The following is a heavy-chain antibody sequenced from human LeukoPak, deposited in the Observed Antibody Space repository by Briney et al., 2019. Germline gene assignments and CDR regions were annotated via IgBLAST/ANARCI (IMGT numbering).Heavy chain of an antibody. CDR2: ISGSGGST. Sequence: LEWVSAISGSGGSTYYADSVKGRFTISRDNSKNTLYLQMNSLRAEDTAVYYCAMVRGATLFDYWGQGTLVTVSS. D-gene: IGHD1-26*01. CDR3: AMVRGATLFDY. J-gene: IGHJ4*02. V-gene: IGHV3-23*01.